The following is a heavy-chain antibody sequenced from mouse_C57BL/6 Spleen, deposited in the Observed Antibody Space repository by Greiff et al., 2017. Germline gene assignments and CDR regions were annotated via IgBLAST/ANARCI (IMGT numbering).Heavy chain of an antibody. Sequence: QVQLQQSGPELVKPGASVKISCKASGYAFSSSWMNWVKQRPGQGLEWIGRIYPGDGDTNYNGKFKGKATLTADKSSSTAYMQLSSLTSEDSAVYVCARGRFWEGGPDYWGQGTTLTVSS. CDR3: ARGRFWEGGPDY. J-gene: IGHJ2*01. D-gene: IGHD4-1*01. V-gene: IGHV1-82*01. CDR1: GYAFSSSW. CDR2: IYPGDGDT.